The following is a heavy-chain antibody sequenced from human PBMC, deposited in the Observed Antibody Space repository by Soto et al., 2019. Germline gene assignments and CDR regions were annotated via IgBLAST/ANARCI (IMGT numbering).Heavy chain of an antibody. CDR1: GFTFSSYS. Sequence: GGSLRLSCAASGFTFSSYSMDWVRQAPGKGLEWVSSISSSSYIYYADSVKGRFTISRDNAKNSLYLQMNSLRAEDTAVYYCARDARSGDCYSADYWGQGTLVTVSS. V-gene: IGHV3-21*01. J-gene: IGHJ4*02. D-gene: IGHD2-21*02. CDR2: ISSSSYI. CDR3: ARDARSGDCYSADY.